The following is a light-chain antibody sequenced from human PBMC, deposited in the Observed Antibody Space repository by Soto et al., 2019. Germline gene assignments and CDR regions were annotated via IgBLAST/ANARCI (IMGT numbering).Light chain of an antibody. CDR1: SSDVAIYNY. CDR3: CSYAGSYTFARNV. J-gene: IGLJ1*01. Sequence: QSVLTQPRSVSGSPGQSVTISCTGTSSDVAIYNYISWYQQHPGEAPKLMIHDISERPSGAPDRFSGSKSGNTASLTITGLQAEDEADYYCCSYAGSYTFARNVFGTGTKVTVL. V-gene: IGLV2-11*01. CDR2: DIS.